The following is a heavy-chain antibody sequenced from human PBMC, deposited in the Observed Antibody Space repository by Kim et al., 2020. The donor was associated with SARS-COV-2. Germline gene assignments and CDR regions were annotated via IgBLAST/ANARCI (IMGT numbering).Heavy chain of an antibody. V-gene: IGHV3-7*03. Sequence: GGSLRLSCAASGFTFSSHWMSWVRQAPGKGLEWVANIKQDGSEKNYVDSVKGRFTISRDNAKNTLYLQMNSLRAEDTAVYYCARERDDVDVWGQGPTGT. CDR3: ARERDDVDV. D-gene: IGHD3-3*01. CDR2: IKQDGSEK. CDR1: GFTFSSHW. J-gene: IGHJ6*01.